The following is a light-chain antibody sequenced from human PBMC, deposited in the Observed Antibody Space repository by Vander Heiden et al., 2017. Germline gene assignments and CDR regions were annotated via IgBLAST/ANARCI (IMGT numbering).Light chain of an antibody. V-gene: IGKV3-15*01. CDR1: QSVSSN. CDR2: GAS. CDR3: QQYNNWPFT. J-gene: IGKJ4*01. Sequence: EIVMTQSPVTLSVSPGERATLSCRASQSVSSNLAWYQRKPGQAPRVLIYGASTRATGIPARFSGSGSGTEFTLTISSLQSEDFAVYYCQQYNNWPFTFGGGTKVEIK.